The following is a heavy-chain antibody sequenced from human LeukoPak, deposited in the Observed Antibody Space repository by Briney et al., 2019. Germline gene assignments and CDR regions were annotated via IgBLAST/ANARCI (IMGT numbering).Heavy chain of an antibody. V-gene: IGHV3-33*01. D-gene: IGHD4-17*01. CDR3: ARHYGDYGLSAFDI. Sequence: PGGSLRLSCAASGFTFSTYGIHWVRQAPGKGLEWVALIWYDGSKSYYADSVKGRFTISRDNSKNTLSLQMNSLRDDDTALYYCARHYGDYGLSAFDIWGQGTTVTVSS. CDR2: IWYDGSKS. CDR1: GFTFSTYG. J-gene: IGHJ3*02.